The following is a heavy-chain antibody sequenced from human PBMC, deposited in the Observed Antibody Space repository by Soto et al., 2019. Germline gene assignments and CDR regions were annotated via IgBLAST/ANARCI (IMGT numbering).Heavy chain of an antibody. CDR1: GGSISNADYY. CDR2: IYYSGSS. D-gene: IGHD5-12*01. CDR3: ARAIVGTVGGMDV. Sequence: QVQLQESGPGLVKPSQTLSLTCTVSGGSISNADYYWSWVRQPPGKGLEWIGYIYYSGSSFFNPSRKSRVTMSKDTSKNQFALRLTSVTAADTAVYYCARAIVGTVGGMDVWGRGTTVTVSS. V-gene: IGHV4-30-4*01. J-gene: IGHJ6*02.